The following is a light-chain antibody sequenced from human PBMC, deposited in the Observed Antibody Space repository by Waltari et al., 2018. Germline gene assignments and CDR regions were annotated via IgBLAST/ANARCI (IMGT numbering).Light chain of an antibody. CDR2: SNN. Sequence: QSVLTQPPSASGTPGQRVSISCSGSSSNIGSNTVNWYQQLPGTAPKVLIYSNNQRPSGVPSRFSGSKSGTSAALAISGLQSEDEAEYYCAAWESSLNAWVFGGGTKLTVL. CDR3: AAWESSLNAWV. V-gene: IGLV1-44*01. J-gene: IGLJ3*02. CDR1: SSNIGSNT.